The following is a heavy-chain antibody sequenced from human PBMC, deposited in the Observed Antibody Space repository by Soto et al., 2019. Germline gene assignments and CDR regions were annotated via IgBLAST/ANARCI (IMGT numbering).Heavy chain of an antibody. D-gene: IGHD3-22*01. CDR1: GFIYNSYA. Sequence: GGSLRLSCEASGFIYNSYAMSWVRQAPGKGLEWVSAIGGGGGTAKYADSVRGRFTISRDNSKNTLYLQMNSLRAEDTAVYYCVKEQGYYYDATGYFVDYWGQGTLVTVSS. CDR3: VKEQGYYYDATGYFVDY. J-gene: IGHJ4*02. V-gene: IGHV3-23*01. CDR2: IGGGGGTA.